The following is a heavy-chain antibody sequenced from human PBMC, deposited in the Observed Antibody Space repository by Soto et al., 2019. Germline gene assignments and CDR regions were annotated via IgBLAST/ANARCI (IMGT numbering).Heavy chain of an antibody. CDR2: VSIGGST. D-gene: IGHD2-15*01. J-gene: IGHJ4*02. Sequence: GWSLRLSCAASGFTFSSYAMGWVHQGPGKGLEWVAVVSIGGSTHYADSVRGRFTISRDNSKNTLSLQMNSLTAEDTAVYFCAKRRGAGGQFDYWGQGALVTVCS. V-gene: IGHV3-23*01. CDR1: GFTFSSYA. CDR3: AKRRGAGGQFDY.